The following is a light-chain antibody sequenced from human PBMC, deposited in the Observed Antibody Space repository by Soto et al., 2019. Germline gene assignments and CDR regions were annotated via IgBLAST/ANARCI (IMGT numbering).Light chain of an antibody. CDR1: QSVSSS. V-gene: IGKV3-11*01. CDR2: GAS. CDR3: QQRSNWPPT. Sequence: TQYTGTLSLSPGERATLSCRASQSVSSSLAWYQQKPGQAPRLLIYGASTRATGIPARFSGSGSGTDFTLTITSLEPEDFAVYYCQQRSNWPPTFGQGTKVDVK. J-gene: IGKJ1*01.